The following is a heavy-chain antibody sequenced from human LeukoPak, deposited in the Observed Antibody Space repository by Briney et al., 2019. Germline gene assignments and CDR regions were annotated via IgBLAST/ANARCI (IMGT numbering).Heavy chain of an antibody. CDR1: GDSISSSSYY. V-gene: IGHV4-39*07. J-gene: IGHJ4*02. CDR2: THYSGNT. Sequence: PSETLSLTCTVSGDSISSSSYYWGWFRQPPGKGLEWIGSTHYSGNTYYNPSLRSRVTMSVDTSKNQFSLKLSSVTAADTAVYYCASGKSPSNDYWGQGTLVTVSS. CDR3: ASGKSPSNDY.